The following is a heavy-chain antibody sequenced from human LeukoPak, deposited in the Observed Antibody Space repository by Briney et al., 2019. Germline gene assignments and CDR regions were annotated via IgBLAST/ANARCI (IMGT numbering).Heavy chain of an antibody. D-gene: IGHD6-13*01. V-gene: IGHV3-21*01. J-gene: IGHJ4*02. CDR2: ISGSSRHK. CDR3: ARTANFAAGYYIDY. Sequence: GGSLRLSCAASGFTFSSYTMNWVRQVPGKGLEWVSSISGSSRHKYYADSVKGRLTISRDNAKNSLYLQMNSLRAEDTAVYYCARTANFAAGYYIDYWGQGTLVTVSS. CDR1: GFTFSSYT.